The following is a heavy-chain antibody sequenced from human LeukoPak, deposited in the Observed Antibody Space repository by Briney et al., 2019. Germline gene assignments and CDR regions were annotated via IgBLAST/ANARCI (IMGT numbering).Heavy chain of an antibody. Sequence: PGGSLRLSCAASGFTFDDYAMHWVRQAPGKGLEWVSGISWNSGSIGYADSVKGRFTISRDNAKNSLYLQMNSLRAEDTALYYCALAGDFDLWGQGTLVTVSS. D-gene: IGHD3-9*01. CDR2: ISWNSGSI. CDR3: ALAGDFDL. J-gene: IGHJ4*02. CDR1: GFTFDDYA. V-gene: IGHV3-9*01.